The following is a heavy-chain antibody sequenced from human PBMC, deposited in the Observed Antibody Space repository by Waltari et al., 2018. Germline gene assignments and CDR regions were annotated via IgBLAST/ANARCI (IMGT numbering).Heavy chain of an antibody. V-gene: IGHV1-69*10. Sequence: QVQLVQSGAEVKKPGSSVKVSCKASGGTFSSYAISWVRQAPGQGLEWMGGIIPILGIANYAQKFQGRVTITADKSTSTAYMELSSLRSEDTAVYYCASGTHGPCREPHDAFDIWGQGTMVTVSS. CDR3: ASGTHGPCREPHDAFDI. D-gene: IGHD1-1*01. CDR1: GGTFSSYA. CDR2: IIPILGIA. J-gene: IGHJ3*02.